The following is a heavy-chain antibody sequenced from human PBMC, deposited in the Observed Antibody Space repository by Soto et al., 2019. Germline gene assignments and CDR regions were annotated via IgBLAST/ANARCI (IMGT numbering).Heavy chain of an antibody. V-gene: IGHV1-24*01. D-gene: IGHD3-10*01. Sequence: ASVMVPCKVSEYTLPALSMHWVRQPPGQGLEWMGGFDPEDGETIYAQKFQGRVTMTEDTSTDTAYMELSSLRSEDTAVYYCATDLLSYYGSGRSDFDYWGQGTLVTVSS. J-gene: IGHJ4*02. CDR3: ATDLLSYYGSGRSDFDY. CDR1: EYTLPALS. CDR2: FDPEDGET.